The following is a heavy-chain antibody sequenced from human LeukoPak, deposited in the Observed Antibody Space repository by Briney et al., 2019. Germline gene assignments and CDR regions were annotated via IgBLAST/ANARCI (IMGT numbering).Heavy chain of an antibody. CDR3: TTDRSIALRPVFDY. CDR2: IKSKTDGGTI. V-gene: IGHV3-15*01. J-gene: IGHJ4*02. D-gene: IGHD6-6*01. CDR1: GITFTYVG. Sequence: GGSLRLSCAASGITFTYVGMAWVRQVPGKGLEWVGRIKSKTDGGTIDYAAPVKGRFTISTDDSKITLYLQKNNLQIEDSAVYYCTTDRSIALRPVFDYWGQGTLVTVSS.